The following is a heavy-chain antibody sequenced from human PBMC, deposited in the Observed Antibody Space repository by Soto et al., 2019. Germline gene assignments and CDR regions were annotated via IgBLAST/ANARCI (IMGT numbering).Heavy chain of an antibody. D-gene: IGHD1-26*01. J-gene: IGHJ4*02. Sequence: QVQLVQSGAEVKKPGASVKVSCKTSGYTFTSYGISCVRQAPGQGLEWMGWISAYNGNTNYAQKLQGRVTMTTDTSTSKAYMERMSLLSDDPAVYYCAIRTNRETDWEWGQGTLFTVSS. CDR2: ISAYNGNT. CDR3: AIRTNRETDWE. V-gene: IGHV1-18*01. CDR1: GYTFTSYG.